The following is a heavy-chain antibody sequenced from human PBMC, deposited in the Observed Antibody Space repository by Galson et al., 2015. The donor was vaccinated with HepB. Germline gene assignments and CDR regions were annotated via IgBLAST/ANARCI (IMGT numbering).Heavy chain of an antibody. J-gene: IGHJ4*02. CDR3: ARDAQSNGNYVADY. CDR1: GFTFSSYS. CDR2: ISGSSDYL. Sequence: SLRLSCAASGFTFSSYSMNWVRQSPGKGLEWVSAISGSSDYLYYADSVRGRFTISRDTSTMTAYMELRSLRSDDTAIYFCARDAQSNGNYVADYWGQGTRVIVPS. V-gene: IGHV3-21*04. D-gene: IGHD2-8*01.